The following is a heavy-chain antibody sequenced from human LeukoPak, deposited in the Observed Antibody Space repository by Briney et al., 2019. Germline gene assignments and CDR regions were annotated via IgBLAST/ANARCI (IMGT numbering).Heavy chain of an antibody. Sequence: GRSLRLSCAASGFTFSTYGMHWVRQAPGKRLEWVAVTWYDGSYKYYGDSVKGRFTISRDNSKNTLYLQMASLRVKDTAVYYCARQFDGSHPNAFDIWGQRTMVTVSS. CDR1: GFTFSTYG. CDR2: TWYDGSYK. V-gene: IGHV3-33*01. CDR3: ARQFDGSHPNAFDI. J-gene: IGHJ3*02. D-gene: IGHD1-26*01.